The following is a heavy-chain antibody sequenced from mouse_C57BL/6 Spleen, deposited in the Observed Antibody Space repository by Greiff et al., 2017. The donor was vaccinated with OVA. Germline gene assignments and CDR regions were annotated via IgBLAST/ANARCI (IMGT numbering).Heavy chain of an antibody. J-gene: IGHJ3*01. Sequence: VQGVESGAELAKPGASVKLSCKASGYTFTSYWMHWVKQRPGQGLEWIGYINPSSGYTKYNQKFKDKATLTADKSSSTAYMQLSSLTYEDSAVYYCAREAYGYDVPWFAYWGQGTLVTVSA. D-gene: IGHD2-2*01. CDR1: GYTFTSYW. CDR2: INPSSGYT. CDR3: AREAYGYDVPWFAY. V-gene: IGHV1-7*01.